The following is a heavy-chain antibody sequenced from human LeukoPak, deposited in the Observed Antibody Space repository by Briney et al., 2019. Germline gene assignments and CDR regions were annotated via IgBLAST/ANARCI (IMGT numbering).Heavy chain of an antibody. Sequence: GGSLRLSCEASGFTFSSYGMGWVRQAPGKGLEWVSAISGSGGRTYYADSMKGRFTISRDNSKNTLYLQMNSLRGEDTAVYYCAKDRVGAILYFDYWGQGTLVTVSS. D-gene: IGHD1-26*01. CDR1: GFTFSSYG. CDR3: AKDRVGAILYFDY. J-gene: IGHJ4*02. CDR2: ISGSGGRT. V-gene: IGHV3-23*01.